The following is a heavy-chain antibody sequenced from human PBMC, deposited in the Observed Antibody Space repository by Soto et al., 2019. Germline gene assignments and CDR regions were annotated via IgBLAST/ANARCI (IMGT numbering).Heavy chain of an antibody. CDR1: GFTFSSYG. V-gene: IGHV3-30*18. Sequence: PGGSLRLSCAASGFTFSSYGMHWVRQAPGKGLEWVAVISYDGSNKYYADSVKGRFTISRDNSKNTLYLQMNSLRAEDTAVCYCAKASREQWLILDYWGQGTLVTVSS. D-gene: IGHD6-19*01. CDR2: ISYDGSNK. J-gene: IGHJ4*02. CDR3: AKASREQWLILDY.